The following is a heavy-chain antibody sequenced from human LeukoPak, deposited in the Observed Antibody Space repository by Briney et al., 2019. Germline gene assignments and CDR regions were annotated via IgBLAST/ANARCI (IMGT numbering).Heavy chain of an antibody. D-gene: IGHD3-10*01. CDR2: IYYSGST. CDR3: ARVLERIRPTTMARGQLGFDY. V-gene: IGHV4-59*01. J-gene: IGHJ4*02. Sequence: SETLSLTCIVSGGSISSYYWSWIRQPPGKGLEWIGNIYYSGSTSYNPSLKSRVTISVDTSKNQFSLKLRSVTAADTAVYYCARVLERIRPTTMARGQLGFDYWGQGTLVTVSS. CDR1: GGSISSYY.